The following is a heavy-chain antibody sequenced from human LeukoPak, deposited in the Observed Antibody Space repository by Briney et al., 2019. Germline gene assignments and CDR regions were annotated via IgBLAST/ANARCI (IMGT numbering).Heavy chain of an antibody. CDR1: GYTFTGYY. Sequence: GASVKVSCKASGYTFTGYYMHWVRQAPGQGLEWMGRINPNSGGTNYAQKFQGRVTMTRDTSISTAYMELSRLRSDDTAVYYCARSPGSVYFDWLPRVDYFDYWGQGTLVTVSS. V-gene: IGHV1-2*06. D-gene: IGHD3-9*01. CDR3: ARSPGSVYFDWLPRVDYFDY. J-gene: IGHJ4*02. CDR2: INPNSGGT.